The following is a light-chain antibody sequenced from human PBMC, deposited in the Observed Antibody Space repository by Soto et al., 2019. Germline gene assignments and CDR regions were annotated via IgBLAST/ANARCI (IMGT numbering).Light chain of an antibody. CDR2: TAS. V-gene: IGKV1-12*01. Sequence: DIQRTQSPSSLSASVGDRVTITCRASQAIGTWLAWYQQKPGEAPNLLIYTASSLQLGVPSRFSGSGSGTDFTLTISGLKTEDFATYYCQQSSTFPVTFGQGTRLEIK. J-gene: IGKJ5*01. CDR1: QAIGTW. CDR3: QQSSTFPVT.